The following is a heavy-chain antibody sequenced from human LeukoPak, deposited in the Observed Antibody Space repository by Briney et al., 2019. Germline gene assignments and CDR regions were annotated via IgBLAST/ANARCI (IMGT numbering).Heavy chain of an antibody. D-gene: IGHD6-19*01. CDR1: GFTFSSYE. V-gene: IGHV3-48*03. CDR3: ARTGHPKIAVAGTAYYYGMDV. J-gene: IGHJ6*04. CDR2: ISSSGSTI. Sequence: GSLRLSCAASGFTFSSYEMNWVRQAPGKGLEWVSYISSSGSTIYYADSVKGRFTISRDNAKNSLYLQMNSLRAEDTAVYYCARTGHPKIAVAGTAYYYGMDVWGKGTTVTVSS.